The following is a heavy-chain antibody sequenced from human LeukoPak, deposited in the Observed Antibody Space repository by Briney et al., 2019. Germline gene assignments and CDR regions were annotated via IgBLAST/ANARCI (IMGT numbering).Heavy chain of an antibody. CDR2: MSNDGNTK. D-gene: IGHD1-14*01. V-gene: IGHV3-30*17. Sequence: GGSLRLSRAASGFIFTNYPIHCVRDTPDKGRECGAIMSNDGNTKYYAEPARGRFIVSRDNSRNTVYLQMNSLRLEDTALYHCVRDPIPGDPDYFDSWGRGTLVTVSS. CDR3: VRDPIPGDPDYFDS. CDR1: GFIFTNYP. J-gene: IGHJ4*02.